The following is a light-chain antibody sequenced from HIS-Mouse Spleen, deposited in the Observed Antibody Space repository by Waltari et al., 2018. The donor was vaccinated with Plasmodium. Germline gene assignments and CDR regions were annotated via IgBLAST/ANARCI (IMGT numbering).Light chain of an antibody. CDR2: AAS. J-gene: IGKJ1*01. V-gene: IGKV1-39*01. Sequence: DIQMTQSPSSLSASVGDRVTITCRASQSISNYLNWYQQKPGKAPKCLIYAASTLQSGFPSRCSGSGSGTDFTLTFSSLQPEDFATDYCQQSYSTWTFGQGTKVEIK. CDR1: QSISNY. CDR3: QQSYSTWT.